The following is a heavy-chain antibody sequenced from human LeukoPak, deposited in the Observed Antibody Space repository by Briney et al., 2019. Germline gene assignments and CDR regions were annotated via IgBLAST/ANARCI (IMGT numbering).Heavy chain of an antibody. CDR2: MNPNSGNT. CDR1: GYTFTSYD. CDR3: ARAKDIVVVVAATPVWFDP. V-gene: IGHV1-8*03. D-gene: IGHD2-15*01. Sequence: ASVKVSCKASGYTFTSYDINWVRQATGQGLEWMGWMNPNSGNTGYAQKFQGRVTITRNTSISTAYMELSSLRSEDTAVYYCARAKDIVVVVAATPVWFDPWGQGTLVTVSS. J-gene: IGHJ5*02.